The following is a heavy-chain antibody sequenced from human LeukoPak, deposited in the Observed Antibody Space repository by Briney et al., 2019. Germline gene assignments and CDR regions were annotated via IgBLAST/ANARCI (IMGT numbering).Heavy chain of an antibody. D-gene: IGHD3-22*01. Sequence: ASVKVSCKASGYTFTSYYMHWVRQAPGQGLEWMGIINPSGGSTSYAQKFQGRVTMTRDMSTSTVYMELSSLRSEDTAVYYCARWADLDSSGYYYFDYWGQGTPVTVSS. V-gene: IGHV1-46*01. J-gene: IGHJ4*02. CDR2: INPSGGST. CDR3: ARWADLDSSGYYYFDY. CDR1: GYTFTSYY.